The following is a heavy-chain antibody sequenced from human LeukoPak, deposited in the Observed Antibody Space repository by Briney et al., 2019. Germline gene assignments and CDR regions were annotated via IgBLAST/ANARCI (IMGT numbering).Heavy chain of an antibody. V-gene: IGHV4-59*01. CDR1: GGSISSYY. Sequence: SETLSLTCTVSGGSISSYYWGWIRQPPGKGLEWIGYIYYSGSTNYNPSLKSRVTISVDTSKNQFSLKLSSVTAADTAVYYCAATDTAMVHFNWFDPWGQGTLVTVSS. CDR2: IYYSGST. J-gene: IGHJ5*02. CDR3: AATDTAMVHFNWFDP. D-gene: IGHD5-18*01.